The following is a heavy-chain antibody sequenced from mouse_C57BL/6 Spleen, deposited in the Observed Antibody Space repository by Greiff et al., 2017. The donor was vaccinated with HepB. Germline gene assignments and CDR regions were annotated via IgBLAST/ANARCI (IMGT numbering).Heavy chain of an antibody. J-gene: IGHJ3*01. Sequence: DVKLVESGGGLVKPGGSLKLSCAASGFTFSSYAMSWVRQTPEKRLEWVATISDGGSYTYYPDNVKGRFTISRDNAKNNLYLQMSHLKSEDTAMYYCARDNYYGKAPFAYWGQGTLVTVSA. V-gene: IGHV5-4*01. D-gene: IGHD1-1*01. CDR2: ISDGGSYT. CDR3: ARDNYYGKAPFAY. CDR1: GFTFSSYA.